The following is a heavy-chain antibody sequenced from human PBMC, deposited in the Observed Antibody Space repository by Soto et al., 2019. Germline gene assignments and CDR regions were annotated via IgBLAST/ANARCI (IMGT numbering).Heavy chain of an antibody. J-gene: IGHJ6*02. V-gene: IGHV4-59*03. CDR1: GASISTYY. D-gene: IGHD2-21*01. Sequence: QVQLQESGPGLVKPSETLSLACTVSGASISTYYYSWIRQAPGKELEWIGYIYYTGITNYNPSLKSRSTLFQDTSKNQLSLTMTSVTAADTAVYYGAITRVVNHYYGGRDVLGQWTTVSVSS. CDR2: IYYTGIT. CDR3: AITRVVNHYYGGRDV.